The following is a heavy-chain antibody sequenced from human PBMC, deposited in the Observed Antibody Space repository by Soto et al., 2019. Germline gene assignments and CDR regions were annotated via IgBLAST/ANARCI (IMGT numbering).Heavy chain of an antibody. Sequence: GGSLRLSCAASGFTFNNYVMSWVRQAPGKGLEWVSGISSTGGGTYYADPVKGRFTISRDNSKNTLYLQMNNLRAGDTALYYCAKGHDIVVVPTVDYWGQGXLVTVSS. J-gene: IGHJ4*02. CDR2: ISSTGGGT. V-gene: IGHV3-23*01. D-gene: IGHD2-15*01. CDR3: AKGHDIVVVPTVDY. CDR1: GFTFNNYV.